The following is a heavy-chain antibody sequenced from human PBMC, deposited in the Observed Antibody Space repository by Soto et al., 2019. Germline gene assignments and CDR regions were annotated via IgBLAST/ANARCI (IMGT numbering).Heavy chain of an antibody. J-gene: IGHJ4*02. CDR3: ARDAAVGLFDY. CDR1: GYTFTSYG. CDR2: INAYNGNK. Sequence: QVQLVRSGAEVKKPGASVKVSCKASGYTFTSYGISWVRQAPGQGLEWMGWINAYNGNKKYAQKLQGRVTMTTDTSTSTAYMERRSLRSDDTAVYYCARDAAVGLFDYWGQGTLVTVSS. V-gene: IGHV1-18*01. D-gene: IGHD1-26*01.